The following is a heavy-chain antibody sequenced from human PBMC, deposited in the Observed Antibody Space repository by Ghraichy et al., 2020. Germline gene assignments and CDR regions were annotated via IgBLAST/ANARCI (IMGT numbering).Heavy chain of an antibody. D-gene: IGHD3/OR15-3a*01. J-gene: IGHJ5*02. Sequence: ESLNITCTVSGGSISSYYWSWIRQPAGKGLEWIGRIYTSGSTNYNPSLKSRVTMSVDTSKNQFSLKLSSVTAADTAVYYCAREGGSTAMIFSNWFDPWGQGTLVTVSS. CDR3: AREGGSTAMIFSNWFDP. CDR1: GGSISSYY. V-gene: IGHV4-4*07. CDR2: IYTSGST.